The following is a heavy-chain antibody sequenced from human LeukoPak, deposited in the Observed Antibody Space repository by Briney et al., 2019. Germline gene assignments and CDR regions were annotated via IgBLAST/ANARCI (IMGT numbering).Heavy chain of an antibody. Sequence: GSLRLSCTASGFTFGDYAMSWVRQAPGKGLEWVGFIRSKAYGGTTEYAASVKGRFTISRDDSKSIAYLQMNSLKTDDTAVYYCTRDLSAYCSSTSCYNWFDPWGQGTLVTVSS. CDR2: IRSKAYGGTT. V-gene: IGHV3-49*04. J-gene: IGHJ5*02. D-gene: IGHD2-2*01. CDR3: TRDLSAYCSSTSCYNWFDP. CDR1: GFTFGDYA.